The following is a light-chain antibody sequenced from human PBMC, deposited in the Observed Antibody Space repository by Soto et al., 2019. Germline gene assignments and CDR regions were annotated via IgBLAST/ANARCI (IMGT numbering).Light chain of an antibody. CDR1: QSVSSN. CDR3: QQYNNWPLT. CDR2: GAS. V-gene: IGKV3-15*01. J-gene: IGKJ4*01. Sequence: EIVMTQSPATLSVSPGERATLSCRASQSVSSNLAWYQQKPGQAPRLLIYGASTRATGIPARFSGSGSGTECTLTISSLQSEDFAVYYCQQYNNWPLTFGGGTTVEIK.